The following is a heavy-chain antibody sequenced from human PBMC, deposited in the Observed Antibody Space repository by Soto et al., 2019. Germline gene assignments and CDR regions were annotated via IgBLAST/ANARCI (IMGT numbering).Heavy chain of an antibody. CDR1: GFTFSNYA. CDR3: AKGHPGTTVTTSGVEY. V-gene: IGHV3-23*01. D-gene: IGHD4-17*01. J-gene: IGHJ4*02. CDR2: ISGSGGST. Sequence: EVQLLESGGDLVQPGRSLRLSCTASGFTFSNYAMSWVRQAPGKGLEWVSSISGSGGSTYYADSVTGRFTVSRDNSKNTLYLQVNTLRAEDTAVYYCAKGHPGTTVTTSGVEYWGQGTLVTVSS.